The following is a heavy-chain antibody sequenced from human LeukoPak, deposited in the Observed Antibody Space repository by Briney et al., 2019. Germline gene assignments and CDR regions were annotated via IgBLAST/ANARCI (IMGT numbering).Heavy chain of an antibody. J-gene: IGHJ4*02. V-gene: IGHV1-69*05. CDR3: ARDRIAAAGRFDY. CDR2: IIPIFGTA. CDR1: GGTFSSYA. D-gene: IGHD6-13*01. Sequence: SVKVSCKASGGTFSSYAISWVRQAPGQGPEWMGRIIPIFGTANYAQNFQGRVTITTDGSTSTAYMELSSLRSEDTAVYYCARDRIAAAGRFDYWGQGTLVTVSS.